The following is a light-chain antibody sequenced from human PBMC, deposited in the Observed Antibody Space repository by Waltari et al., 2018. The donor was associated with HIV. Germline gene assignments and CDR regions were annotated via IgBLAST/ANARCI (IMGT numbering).Light chain of an antibody. Sequence: SSDLTQPPSVSVSPGQTARITCSGDALPKQYAYWYQKKPGQAPVLIIYKDTERPSGIPERFSGSTSGTTVTLTISGVQAEDEADYYCQSGDSSGTYWVFGGGTKLTVL. CDR2: KDT. V-gene: IGLV3-25*03. CDR1: ALPKQY. CDR3: QSGDSSGTYWV. J-gene: IGLJ3*02.